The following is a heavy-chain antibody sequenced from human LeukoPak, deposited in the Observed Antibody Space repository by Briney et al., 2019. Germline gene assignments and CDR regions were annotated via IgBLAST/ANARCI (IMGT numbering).Heavy chain of an antibody. Sequence: GVLRLSCAASGFTFSSYWINWVRQAPGKGLVWVSRINGDGSATNYADSVKGRFTISRDNAKNTVYLQMNSLRAEDTAVYYCARPIAAAGGGFDYWGQGTLVTVSS. D-gene: IGHD6-13*01. CDR3: ARPIAAAGGGFDY. V-gene: IGHV3-74*01. CDR2: INGDGSAT. CDR1: GFTFSSYW. J-gene: IGHJ4*02.